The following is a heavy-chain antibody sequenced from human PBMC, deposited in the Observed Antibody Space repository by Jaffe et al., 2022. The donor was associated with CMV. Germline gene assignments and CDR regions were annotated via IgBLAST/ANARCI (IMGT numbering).Heavy chain of an antibody. V-gene: IGHV3-15*01. D-gene: IGHD5-18*01. CDR2: IKSKTDGGTT. J-gene: IGHJ6*03. CDR3: TTVLRIQLWFYMDV. Sequence: EVQLVESGGGLVKPGGSLRLSCAASGFTFSNAWMSWVRQAPGKGLEWVGRIKSKTDGGTTDYAAPVKGRFTISRDDSKNTLYLQMNSLKTEDTAVYYCTTVLRIQLWFYMDVWGKGTTVTVSS. CDR1: GFTFSNAW.